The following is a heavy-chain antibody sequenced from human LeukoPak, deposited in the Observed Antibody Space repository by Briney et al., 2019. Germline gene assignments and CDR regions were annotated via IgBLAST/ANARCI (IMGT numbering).Heavy chain of an antibody. CDR3: ARVETKIFPDYYYYMDV. CDR1: GFTFSSYD. D-gene: IGHD2-8*01. J-gene: IGHJ6*03. CDR2: VSGSDGST. V-gene: IGHV3-23*01. Sequence: GGSLRLSCAASGFTFSSYDMSWVRQAPGKGLEWVSSVSGSDGSTYYADSVKGRFTISRDNAKNSLYLQVNSLRAEDTAVYYCARVETKIFPDYYYYMDVWGKGTTVTISS.